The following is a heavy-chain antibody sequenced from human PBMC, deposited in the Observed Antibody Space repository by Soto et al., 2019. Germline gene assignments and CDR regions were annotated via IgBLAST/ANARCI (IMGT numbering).Heavy chain of an antibody. V-gene: IGHV5-51*01. CDR1: DYSFNTYW. CDR3: ARQIRHYDSWGNTYYYYGLDV. CDR2: IYPGDSDT. D-gene: IGHD3-3*01. J-gene: IGHJ6*02. Sequence: PGESLKISCKGSDYSFNTYWIAWVRQMPGKGLEWMGIIYPGDSDTRYSPSFQGQVTISADKSISTAHLQWSSLKASDTAMYYCARQIRHYDSWGNTYYYYGLDVWGQGTTVTVSS.